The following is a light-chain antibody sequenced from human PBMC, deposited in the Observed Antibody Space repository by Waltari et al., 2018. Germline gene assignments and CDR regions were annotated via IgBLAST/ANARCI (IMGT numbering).Light chain of an antibody. CDR1: RSVTNY. J-gene: IGKJ2*03. V-gene: IGKV3-20*01. Sequence: VILTQSPATLSLSPGERATLSCRASRSVTNYLAWYQQKPGQAPRLLIYGASSRATGIPDRFSGSGSGTEFTLTINSLEPEDFAVYYCQKYSNSPHSFGQGTKVEIK. CDR2: GAS. CDR3: QKYSNSPHS.